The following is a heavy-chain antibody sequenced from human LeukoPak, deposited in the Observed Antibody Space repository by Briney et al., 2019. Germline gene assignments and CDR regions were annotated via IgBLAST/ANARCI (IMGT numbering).Heavy chain of an antibody. V-gene: IGHV3-7*05. J-gene: IGHJ4*02. Sequence: GGSLRLSCAASGFTFSTYWMSWVRQAPGKGLEWVANIKEDGSERYHVDSVKGRFTISRDNSRNTLYLQMNSLRAGDTAVYYCAKVRDGYTEYYFGVFDYWGQGTLVTVSS. CDR1: GFTFSTYW. D-gene: IGHD3-3*01. CDR2: IKEDGSER. CDR3: AKVRDGYTEYYFGVFDY.